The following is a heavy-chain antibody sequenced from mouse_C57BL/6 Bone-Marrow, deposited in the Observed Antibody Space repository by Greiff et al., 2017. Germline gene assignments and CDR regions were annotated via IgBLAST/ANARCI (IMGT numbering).Heavy chain of an antibody. D-gene: IGHD1-1*01. CDR1: GYTFTSYW. V-gene: IGHV1-55*01. Sequence: QVQLQQPGAELVKPGASVKMSCKASGYTFTSYWITWVKQRPGQGLEWIGDIYPGSGSTNYNEKFKSKATLTVDTSSSTAYMQLISLTSEDSAVYYCARPSLYYYGSSYGYFDVWGTGTTVTVSS. CDR2: IYPGSGST. CDR3: ARPSLYYYGSSYGYFDV. J-gene: IGHJ1*03.